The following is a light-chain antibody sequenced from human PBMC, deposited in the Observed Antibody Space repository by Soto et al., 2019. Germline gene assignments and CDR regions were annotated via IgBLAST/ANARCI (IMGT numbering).Light chain of an antibody. Sequence: EMVMTQSPGTLSLSPGERATLSCRASQSVSTNLAWYQQIPGQAPRLLIYGASTRATGIPARFSGSGSGTEFTLAISSLQSEDFAVYYCQQYNAWPQTFGLGTKVDI. V-gene: IGKV3-15*01. CDR3: QQYNAWPQT. CDR1: QSVSTN. CDR2: GAS. J-gene: IGKJ1*01.